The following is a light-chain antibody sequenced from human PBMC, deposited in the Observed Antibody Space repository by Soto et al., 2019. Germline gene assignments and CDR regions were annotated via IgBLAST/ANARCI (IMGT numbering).Light chain of an antibody. CDR3: QQYGSSPQT. J-gene: IGKJ1*01. V-gene: IGKV3-20*01. CDR2: GAS. Sequence: EIVLTQSPGTLSLSPGERATLSCMASQSVSSSYLASYQQKPGQAPRLLIYGASSRATGIPDRFSGGGSGTDITLAVSRLEPEDFAVYYCQQYGSSPQTLGQGTKVEIK. CDR1: QSVSSSY.